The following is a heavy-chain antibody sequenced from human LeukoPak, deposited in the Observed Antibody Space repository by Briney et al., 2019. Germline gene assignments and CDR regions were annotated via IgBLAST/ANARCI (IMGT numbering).Heavy chain of an antibody. D-gene: IGHD2-8*01. CDR2: IFNSGST. Sequence: PSEPLYLTCTAFGGPISSTSYYWGWIRQPPGKGLAWIVRIFNSGSTYYNTSVKRRVTISVDTSKNQFSLKLSSVTPPDTPVFYWARHFPYWAVMGRYFDGWGRGNLVTVSS. J-gene: IGHJ2*01. CDR1: GGPISSTSYY. CDR3: ARHFPYWAVMGRYFDG. V-gene: IGHV4-39*01.